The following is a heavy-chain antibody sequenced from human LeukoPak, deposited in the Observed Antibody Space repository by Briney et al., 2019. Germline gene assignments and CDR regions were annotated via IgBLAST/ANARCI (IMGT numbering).Heavy chain of an antibody. CDR3: ARDRYSSSWTRYYYYGMDV. Sequence: ASVKVSCKASGGTFSSYAISWVRQAPGQGLEWMGGIIPIFGTANYAQKFQGRVTITADESTSTAYMELSGLRSEDTAVYYCARDRYSSSWTRYYYYGMDVWGQGTTVTVSS. CDR2: IIPIFGTA. D-gene: IGHD6-13*01. V-gene: IGHV1-69*13. CDR1: GGTFSSYA. J-gene: IGHJ6*02.